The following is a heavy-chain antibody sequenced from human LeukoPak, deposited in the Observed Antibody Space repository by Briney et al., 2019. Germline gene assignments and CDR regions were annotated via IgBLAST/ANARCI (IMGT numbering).Heavy chain of an antibody. CDR2: ISGSCGST. Sequence: GGSLRLSCAASGLTFSSYAMSWVRQAPGKGLEWVSAISGSCGSTYYADSVKGRFTISRDNSKNTPYLQMNSLRAEDTAVYYCAKDVYSSGSYRFDYWGQGTLVTVSS. J-gene: IGHJ4*02. D-gene: IGHD3-10*01. CDR1: GLTFSSYA. CDR3: AKDVYSSGSYRFDY. V-gene: IGHV3-23*01.